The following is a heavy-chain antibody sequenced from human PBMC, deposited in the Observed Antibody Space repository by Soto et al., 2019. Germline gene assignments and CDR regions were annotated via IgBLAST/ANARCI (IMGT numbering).Heavy chain of an antibody. CDR2: INAGNGNT. CDR1: GYTFTSYA. Sequence: QVQLVQSGAEEKKPGASVKVSCKASGYTFTSYAMHWVRQAPGQRLEWMGWINAGNGNTKYSQKFQGRVTITRDTSASTAYMELSILRSEDTAVYYCARVGGWYVPDYWGQGTLVTVSS. CDR3: ARVGGWYVPDY. J-gene: IGHJ4*02. V-gene: IGHV1-3*05. D-gene: IGHD6-19*01.